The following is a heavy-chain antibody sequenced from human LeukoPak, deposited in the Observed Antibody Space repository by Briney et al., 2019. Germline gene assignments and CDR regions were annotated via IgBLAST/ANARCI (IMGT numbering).Heavy chain of an antibody. Sequence: SQTLSLTCVISGDAVSKNSVSWNWVRQSPSRGLEWLGRTYYKSKWYNDYAEFVKSRIIITSDTSKNQLSLQLKSVTPEDTAVYYCARAPEYDSSFVNVPVFDPWGQGVLVTVSS. J-gene: IGHJ5*02. D-gene: IGHD3-22*01. CDR2: TYYKSKWYN. CDR1: GDAVSKNSVS. CDR3: ARAPEYDSSFVNVPVFDP. V-gene: IGHV6-1*01.